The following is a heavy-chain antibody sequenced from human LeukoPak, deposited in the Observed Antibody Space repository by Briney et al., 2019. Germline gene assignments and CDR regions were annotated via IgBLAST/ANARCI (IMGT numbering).Heavy chain of an antibody. CDR2: VYSADRT. CDR1: GFTVSSNY. Sequence: GGSLRLSCAASGFTVSSNYMSWVRQAPGKGLELVSVVYSADRTYYADSVKGRFTISRDNSKNTLYLQMNSLRAEDTAVYYCATVEYYDSSGSCYFQHWGQGTLLTVSS. D-gene: IGHD3-22*01. V-gene: IGHV3-53*01. J-gene: IGHJ1*01. CDR3: ATVEYYDSSGSCYFQH.